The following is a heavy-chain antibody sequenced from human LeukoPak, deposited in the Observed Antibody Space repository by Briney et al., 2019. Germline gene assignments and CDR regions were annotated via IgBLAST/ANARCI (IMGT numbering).Heavy chain of an antibody. D-gene: IGHD5-12*01. V-gene: IGHV4-59*01. Sequence: PSETLSLTCTVSGGSISSYYWSWIRQPPGKGLEWIRYIYYSGSTNYNPSLKSRVTISVDTSKNQFSLKLSSVTAADTAVYYCARGVATIPFYYFDFWGQGTLVTVSS. J-gene: IGHJ4*02. CDR3: ARGVATIPFYYFDF. CDR1: GGSISSYY. CDR2: IYYSGST.